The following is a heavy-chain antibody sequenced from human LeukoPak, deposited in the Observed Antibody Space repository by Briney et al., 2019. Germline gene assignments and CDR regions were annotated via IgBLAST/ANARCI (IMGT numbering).Heavy chain of an antibody. Sequence: ASVKVSCKASGYTFTSYDINWVRQATGQGLEWMGWMNPNSGNTGYAQKFQGRVTMTRNTSISTAYMELSSLRSEDAAVYFCARARTSIATNDYWGQGTLVVVSS. V-gene: IGHV1-8*01. CDR2: MNPNSGNT. CDR3: ARARTSIATNDY. D-gene: IGHD6-13*01. J-gene: IGHJ4*02. CDR1: GYTFTSYD.